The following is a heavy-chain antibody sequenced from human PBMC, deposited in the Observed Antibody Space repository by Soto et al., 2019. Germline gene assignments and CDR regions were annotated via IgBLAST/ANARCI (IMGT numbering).Heavy chain of an antibody. Sequence: DVQLWESGGGLVQPGGSLRLSCAASGFSFGSYALSWVRQAPGKGLEWVSTISGSDGKTFYADSVKGRFSISRHTSQSTLYLQMNSLRADDTAMYYCARWSYLDYWGQGTRVTVSS. CDR2: ISGSDGKT. CDR1: GFSFGSYA. D-gene: IGHD3-3*01. J-gene: IGHJ4*02. V-gene: IGHV3-23*01. CDR3: ARWSYLDY.